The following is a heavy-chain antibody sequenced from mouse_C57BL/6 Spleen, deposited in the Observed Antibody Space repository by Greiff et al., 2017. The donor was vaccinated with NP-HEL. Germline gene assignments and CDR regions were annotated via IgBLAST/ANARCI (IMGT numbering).Heavy chain of an antibody. CDR3: ARAYYDYDWGYFDY. D-gene: IGHD2-4*01. CDR2: IDPSDSET. V-gene: IGHV1-52*01. CDR1: GYTFTSYW. J-gene: IGHJ2*01. Sequence: QVQLQQPGAELVRPGSSVKLSCKASGYTFTSYWMHWVKQRPIQGLEWIGNIDPSDSETHYNQKFKDKATLTVDKSSSTAYMQLSSLTSEDSAVYYCARAYYDYDWGYFDYWGQGTTLTVSS.